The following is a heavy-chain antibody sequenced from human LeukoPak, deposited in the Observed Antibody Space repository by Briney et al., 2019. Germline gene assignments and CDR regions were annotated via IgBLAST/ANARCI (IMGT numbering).Heavy chain of an antibody. CDR3: ARGPPLRQHYMDV. V-gene: IGHV1-69*13. Sequence: SVKVSCKASGGTFSSYAISWVRQAPGQGLEWMGGIIPIFGTANYGQKFQGRVTITADESTSTAYMELSSLRSEDTAVYYCARGPPLRQHYMDVWGKGTTVTVSS. CDR2: IIPIFGTA. CDR1: GGTFSSYA. D-gene: IGHD3-3*01. J-gene: IGHJ6*03.